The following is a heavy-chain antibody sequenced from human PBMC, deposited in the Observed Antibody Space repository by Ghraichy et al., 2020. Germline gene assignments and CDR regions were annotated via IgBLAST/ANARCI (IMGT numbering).Heavy chain of an antibody. CDR1: GGSITSSSYY. D-gene: IGHD6-6*01. CDR3: ARMGELGTYYFDY. V-gene: IGHV4-39*01. CDR2: IYYSGST. Sequence: SETLSLTGTVPGGSITSSSYYWGWIRQPPGKGLEWIGTIYYSGSTYYNPSFKSRVTISVDTSKNQFSLKLSSVTAADTSVYYCARMGELGTYYFDYWGQGTLVTVSS. J-gene: IGHJ4*02.